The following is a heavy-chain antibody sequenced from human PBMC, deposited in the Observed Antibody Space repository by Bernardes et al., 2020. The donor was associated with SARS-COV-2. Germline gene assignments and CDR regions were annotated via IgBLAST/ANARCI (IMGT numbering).Heavy chain of an antibody. CDR1: GFTFDDYA. J-gene: IGHJ4*02. D-gene: IGHD5-12*01. V-gene: IGHV3-9*01. CDR2: ITLNSLGI. CDR3: VRPVKEREYSGYDTPLTN. Sequence: GGSLRLSCAASGFTFDDYAMHWVRQAPGKGLEWVSGITLNSLGIGYADSVKGRFTISRDNAKNSLYLQMNSLRAEDTAFYYCVRPVKEREYSGYDTPLTNWGQGTLVTVSS.